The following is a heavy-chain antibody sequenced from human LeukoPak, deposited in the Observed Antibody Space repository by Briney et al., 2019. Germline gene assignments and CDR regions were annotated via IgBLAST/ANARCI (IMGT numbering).Heavy chain of an antibody. CDR3: AKALGGRWLQPDY. CDR1: GFTFSNAW. Sequence: GGSLRLSCEVSGFTFSNAWMSWVRQAPGKGLEWVSAIGGSGGSTYYADSVKGRFTISRDTSKNAVYLQMNSLRVEDTAVYYCAKALGGRWLQPDYWGQGTLVTVSS. D-gene: IGHD5-24*01. CDR2: IGGSGGST. J-gene: IGHJ4*02. V-gene: IGHV3-23*01.